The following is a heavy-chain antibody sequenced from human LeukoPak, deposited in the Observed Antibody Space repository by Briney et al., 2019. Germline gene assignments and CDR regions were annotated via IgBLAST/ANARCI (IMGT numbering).Heavy chain of an antibody. CDR3: ASSRPEGCGGDCYLVY. CDR2: VSAYNGNT. CDR1: GYTSTSYV. D-gene: IGHD2-21*02. Sequence: ASLKVSCTASGYTSTSYVISWVRQAPGQGLEWMGWVSAYNGNTHYAQKLQGRDTMTTDTSTSTAYMELRSLRSDDTAVYYCASSRPEGCGGDCYLVYWGQGTLVTVSS. V-gene: IGHV1-18*01. J-gene: IGHJ4*02.